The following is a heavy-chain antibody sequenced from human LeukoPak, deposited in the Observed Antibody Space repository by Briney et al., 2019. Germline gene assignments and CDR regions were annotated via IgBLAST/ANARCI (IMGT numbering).Heavy chain of an antibody. CDR2: ISSSGSTI. Sequence: PGGSLRLSCAASGFTFSDYYMSWIRQAPGKGLEWVSYISSSGSTIYYANSVKGRFTISRDNAKNSLYLQMNSLRAEDTAVYYCARVDFSPDPYYFDYWGQGTLVTVSS. D-gene: IGHD3-3*01. V-gene: IGHV3-11*01. CDR3: ARVDFSPDPYYFDY. CDR1: GFTFSDYY. J-gene: IGHJ4*02.